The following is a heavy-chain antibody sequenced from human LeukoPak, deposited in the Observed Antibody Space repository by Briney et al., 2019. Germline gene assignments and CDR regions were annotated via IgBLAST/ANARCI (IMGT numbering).Heavy chain of an antibody. CDR1: GFSISSYY. J-gene: IGHJ4*02. D-gene: IGHD5-18*01. CDR3: ARLNGYSYGTNFDY. Sequence: SETLSLTCTVSGFSISSYYWSWIRQPPGKGLEWFGYIYYTGSTNYNPSLKSRVSMSVDTSKNQFSLKLTSETAADTAVYYCARLNGYSYGTNFDYWGQGTLVTVSS. V-gene: IGHV4-59*08. CDR2: IYYTGST.